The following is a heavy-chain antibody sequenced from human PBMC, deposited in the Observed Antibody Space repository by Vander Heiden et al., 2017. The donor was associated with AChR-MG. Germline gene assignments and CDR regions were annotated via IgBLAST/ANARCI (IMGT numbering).Heavy chain of an antibody. Sequence: QVQLVESGGGVVQPGRSLRLSCAASGFTFSSYASHWVRQAPGKGLEWVAVISYDGSNKYYADSVKGRVTISRDNSKNTLYLQMNSLRAEDTAVYYCARAHIVVVIASPEAHTFDYWGQGTLVTVSS. CDR3: ARAHIVVVIASPEAHTFDY. CDR2: ISYDGSNK. V-gene: IGHV3-30-3*01. CDR1: GFTFSSYA. D-gene: IGHD2-21*01. J-gene: IGHJ4*02.